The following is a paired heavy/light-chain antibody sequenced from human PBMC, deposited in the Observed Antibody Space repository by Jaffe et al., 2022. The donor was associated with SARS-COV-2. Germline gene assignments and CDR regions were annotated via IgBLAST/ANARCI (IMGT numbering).Light chain of an antibody. CDR2: DVT. V-gene: IGLV2-14*03. CDR1: SGDVGGYNY. J-gene: IGLJ3*02. Sequence: QSALTQPASVSGSPGQSITISCTGTSGDVGGYNYVSWYQQHPGKAPKLMIDDVTNRRSGVSNRFSGSKSGNTASLTISGLRAEDEAYYYCSSYSSTSTLLFGGGTKLTVL. CDR3: SSYSSTSTLL.
Heavy chain of an antibody. CDR3: ARDSYESGYWAYDF. Sequence: EVQLVESGGGLIQPGGSLRLSCAASGFAVSGDYMSWVRQAPGRGLEWVSIVSDGDHTYYADSVKGRFTISRDNSENTLHLQMNNLKVEDTAIYYCARDSYESGYWAYDFWGQGTLVAVSS. V-gene: IGHV3-53*01. CDR1: GFAVSGDY. J-gene: IGHJ4*02. CDR2: VSDGDHT. D-gene: IGHD3-22*01.